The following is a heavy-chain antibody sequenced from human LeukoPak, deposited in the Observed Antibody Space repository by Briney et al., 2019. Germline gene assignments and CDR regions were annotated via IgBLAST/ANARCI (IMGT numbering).Heavy chain of an antibody. CDR1: GFTVSSNY. V-gene: IGHV3-53*01. CDR3: ASLTAMVPTYYYGMDV. CDR2: IYSGGST. Sequence: GGSLRLSCAASGFTVSSNYMSWVRQAPGKGLEWVSVIYSGGSTYYADSVKGRFTISRDNSKNTLYLQMNSLRAEDTAVYYCASLTAMVPTYYYGMDVGGQGTTVTVSS. J-gene: IGHJ6*02. D-gene: IGHD5-18*01.